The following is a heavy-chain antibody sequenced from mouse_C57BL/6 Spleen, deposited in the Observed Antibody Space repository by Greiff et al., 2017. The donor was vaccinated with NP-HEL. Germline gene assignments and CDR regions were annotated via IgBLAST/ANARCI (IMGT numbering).Heavy chain of an antibody. CDR2: INPNYGTT. CDR1: GYSFTDYN. Sequence: EVKLQESGPELVKPGASVKISCKASGYSFTDYNMNWVKQSNGKSLEWIGVINPNYGTTSYNQKFKGKATLTVDQSSSTAYMQLNSLTSEDSAVYYCASPGSRPYGSSPAWFAYWGQGTLVTISA. J-gene: IGHJ3*01. CDR3: ASPGSRPYGSSPAWFAY. V-gene: IGHV1-39*01. D-gene: IGHD1-1*01.